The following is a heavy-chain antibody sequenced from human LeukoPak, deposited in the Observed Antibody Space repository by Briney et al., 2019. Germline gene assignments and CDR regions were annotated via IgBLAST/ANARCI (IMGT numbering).Heavy chain of an antibody. J-gene: IGHJ4*02. CDR1: GSTFSSYS. CDR2: ISSSSSYI. D-gene: IGHD1-26*01. Sequence: GGSLRLSCAASGSTFSSYSMNWVRQAPGKGLEWVSSISSSSSYIYYADSVKGRFTISRDNAKNSLYLQMNSLRAEDTAVYYCARDFRGSYGLDYWGQGTLVTVSS. CDR3: ARDFRGSYGLDY. V-gene: IGHV3-21*01.